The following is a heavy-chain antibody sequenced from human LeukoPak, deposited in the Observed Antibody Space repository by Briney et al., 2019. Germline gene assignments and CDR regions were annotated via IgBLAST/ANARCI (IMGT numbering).Heavy chain of an antibody. J-gene: IGHJ4*02. CDR3: ARVLSRSSYSSGSYYQDY. CDR2: INPNSGGT. CDR1: GYTFTGYY. Sequence: GASVKVSCKASGYTFTGYYMHWVRQAPGQGLEWMGWINPNSGGTNYAQKFQGRVTMTRDTSISTAYMELSRLRSDDMAMYYCARVLSRSSYSSGSYYQDYWGQGTLVTVSS. D-gene: IGHD3-10*01. V-gene: IGHV1-2*02.